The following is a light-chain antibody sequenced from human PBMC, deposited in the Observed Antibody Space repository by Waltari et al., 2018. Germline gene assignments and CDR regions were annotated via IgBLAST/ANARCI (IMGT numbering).Light chain of an antibody. Sequence: QLVLTQSPSASASLGASVNLTCSLSSGHSNYVIAWHQQQPEKGPRYLMKVKSDGSHSKGDGIPDRFSGSSSGAERHLTISSLQSEDEADYYCPTWGTGGDWVFGGGTKLTVL. V-gene: IGLV4-69*02. CDR1: SGHSNYV. CDR2: VKSDGSH. J-gene: IGLJ3*02. CDR3: PTWGTGGDWV.